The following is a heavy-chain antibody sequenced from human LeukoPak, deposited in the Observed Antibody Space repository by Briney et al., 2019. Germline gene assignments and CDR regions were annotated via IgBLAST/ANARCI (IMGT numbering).Heavy chain of an antibody. Sequence: GGSLRLSCAASGFTFSSYPMHWVRQAPGLGLQWVAVISHDGSNKYYEDSVKGRFTISRDNSKSTLYLHLNISRPEDTAVYYCAGDRYSTDYYYYMDVWGKGTTVTVSS. CDR3: AGDRYSTDYYYYMDV. CDR2: ISHDGSNK. V-gene: IGHV3-30-3*01. CDR1: GFTFSSYP. J-gene: IGHJ6*03. D-gene: IGHD6-13*01.